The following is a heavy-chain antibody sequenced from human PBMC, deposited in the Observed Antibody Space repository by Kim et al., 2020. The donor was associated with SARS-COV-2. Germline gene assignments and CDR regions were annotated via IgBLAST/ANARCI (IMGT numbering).Heavy chain of an antibody. CDR1: GFPVGEYA. Sequence: GGSLRLSCAASGFPVGEYAMHWVRQAPGKGLEWVSGISWNSGNIGYADSVKGRFTISRDNAKNSLYLQMNSLRAEDTALYYCAKDIQYASSWGNFYYSM. D-gene: IGHD6-13*01. CDR3: AKDIQYASSWGNFYYSM. CDR2: ISWNSGNI. V-gene: IGHV3-9*01. J-gene: IGHJ6*01.